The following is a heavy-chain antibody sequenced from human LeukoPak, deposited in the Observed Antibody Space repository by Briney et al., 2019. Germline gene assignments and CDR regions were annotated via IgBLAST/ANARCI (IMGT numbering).Heavy chain of an antibody. Sequence: SETLSLTCTVSGGSISSSSYYWGWIRQPPGKGLEWIGSIYYSGSTYYNPSLKSRVTISVDTSKNQFSLKLSSVTAADTAVYYCARTGPVVTAFVDYWGQGTLVTVSS. CDR1: GGSISSSSYY. J-gene: IGHJ4*02. V-gene: IGHV4-39*01. D-gene: IGHD2-21*02. CDR3: ARTGPVVTAFVDY. CDR2: IYYSGST.